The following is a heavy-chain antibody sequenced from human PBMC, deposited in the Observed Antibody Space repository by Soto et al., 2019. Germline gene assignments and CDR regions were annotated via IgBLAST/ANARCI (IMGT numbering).Heavy chain of an antibody. V-gene: IGHV3-23*01. Sequence: GGSLRLSCVASGLTVSGKKYMAWVRQAPGKGLEWVSAISGSGGSTYYADSVKGRFTISRDNSKNTLYLQMNSLRAEDTAVYYCAKDNDFWSGYYSLDWFDPWGQGTLVTVSS. D-gene: IGHD3-3*01. CDR1: GLTVSGKKY. CDR2: ISGSGGST. CDR3: AKDNDFWSGYYSLDWFDP. J-gene: IGHJ5*02.